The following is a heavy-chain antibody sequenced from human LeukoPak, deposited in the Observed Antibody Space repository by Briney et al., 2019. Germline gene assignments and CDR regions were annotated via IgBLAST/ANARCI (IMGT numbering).Heavy chain of an antibody. J-gene: IGHJ4*02. CDR1: GGSISSGDYY. V-gene: IGHV4-30-4*08. D-gene: IGHD2-2*01. CDR3: ARTNVPATRRTSNYYFDY. Sequence: PSQTLSLTCTVSGGSISSGDYYWSWIRQPPGKGLEWIGHIYYSGSTYYNPSLKSRVTISVDTSKNQFSLKLSSVTAADTAVYYCARTNVPATRRTSNYYFDYWGQGTLVTVSS. CDR2: IYYSGST.